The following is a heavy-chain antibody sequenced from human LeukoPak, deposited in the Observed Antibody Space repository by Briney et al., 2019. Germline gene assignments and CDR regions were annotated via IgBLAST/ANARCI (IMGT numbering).Heavy chain of an antibody. V-gene: IGHV3-30*02. Sequence: GGSLRLSCGASGFAFSSFGMHWVRQAPGKGLEWVAFIRFDGSNKYYADSVKGRFTISRDNSKNTLFLQMNSLRVEDTAVYYCARDSSMLRGPLVIYYFDFWGQGTLVTVSS. CDR2: IRFDGSNK. D-gene: IGHD3-10*01. CDR3: ARDSSMLRGPLVIYYFDF. CDR1: GFAFSSFG. J-gene: IGHJ4*02.